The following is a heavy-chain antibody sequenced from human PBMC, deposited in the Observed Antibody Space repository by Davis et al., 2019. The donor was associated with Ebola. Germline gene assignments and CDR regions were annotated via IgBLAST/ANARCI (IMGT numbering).Heavy chain of an antibody. CDR3: ASLRVAYYDSSGYTQENYYFDY. V-gene: IGHV4-59*01. CDR1: GGPISSYY. J-gene: IGHJ4*02. CDR2: IYYSGST. Sequence: SETLSLTCTVSGGPISSYYWSWIRQPPGKGLEWPGYIYYSGSTNYNPSLKSRVTISVDTSKNQFSLKLSSVTAADTAVYYCASLRVAYYDSSGYTQENYYFDYWGQGTLVTVSS. D-gene: IGHD3-22*01.